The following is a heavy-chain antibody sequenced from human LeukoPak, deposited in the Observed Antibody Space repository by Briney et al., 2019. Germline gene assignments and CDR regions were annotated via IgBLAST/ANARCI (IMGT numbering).Heavy chain of an antibody. V-gene: IGHV4-34*01. CDR2: INHSGIT. D-gene: IGHD6-19*01. CDR3: ATLTIAVAGSLSGY. J-gene: IGHJ4*02. CDR1: GGSFSGYY. Sequence: SETLSLTCAVYGGSFSGYYWSWIRQPPGKGLEWIGEINHSGITNYNPSLKSRVTISVDTSKSQFSLKLSSVTAADTAVYYCATLTIAVAGSLSGYWGQGTLVTVSS.